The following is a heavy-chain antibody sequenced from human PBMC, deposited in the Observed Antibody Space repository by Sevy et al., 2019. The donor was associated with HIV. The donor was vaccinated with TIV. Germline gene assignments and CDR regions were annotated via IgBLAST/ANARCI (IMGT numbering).Heavy chain of an antibody. V-gene: IGHV3-9*01. CDR3: AKTILSSQYYNYGMVV. CDR2: LSWKTGTI. J-gene: IGHJ6*02. CDR1: GLNLDNYA. D-gene: IGHD3-9*01. Sequence: GGSLRLSCVASGLNLDNYAIHWVRQAPGRGLEWVSGLSWKTGTIGFADSVKGRFTISRDNAKNSLYLQMNSLRPEDTALYYCAKTILSSQYYNYGMVVWGQGTTVTVSS.